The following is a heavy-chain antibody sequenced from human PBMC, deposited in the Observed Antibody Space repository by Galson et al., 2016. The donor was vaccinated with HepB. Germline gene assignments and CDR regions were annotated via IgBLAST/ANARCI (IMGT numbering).Heavy chain of an antibody. CDR3: VRPPYSSTPSDW. V-gene: IGHV5-51*01. D-gene: IGHD2-2*01. Sequence: QSGAEVKKPGESLKISCKGSGYRFPSYWIGWVRQMPGKGLGWMGIIYPSDSDTRYSPSFQGQVTISADKSISTAYLEWTRLKASDTAIYYCVRPPYSSTPSDWWGQGTLVTVSS. J-gene: IGHJ4*02. CDR2: IYPSDSDT. CDR1: GYRFPSYW.